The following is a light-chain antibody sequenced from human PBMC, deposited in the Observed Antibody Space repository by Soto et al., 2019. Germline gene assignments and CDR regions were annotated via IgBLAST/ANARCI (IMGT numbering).Light chain of an antibody. Sequence: DIQLTQYPSSLSASVGDRVTITCRASQGISSYLNWYRQKPGKVPNLLIYSASNLQSRVPSRFSGSGSGTDFTLTISSPQPEDVATYYGQRTYKAPPYTFGQGTKLEI. CDR1: QGISSY. V-gene: IGKV1-27*01. CDR2: SAS. CDR3: QRTYKAPPYT. J-gene: IGKJ2*01.